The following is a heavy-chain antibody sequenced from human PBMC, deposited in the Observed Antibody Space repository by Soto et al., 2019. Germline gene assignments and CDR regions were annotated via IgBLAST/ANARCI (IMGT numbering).Heavy chain of an antibody. CDR1: SDSISSYY. Sequence: QVQLQESGPGLVRPSETLSLTCTVSSDSISSYYWIWIRQSPGKGLEWIGYTDYSGNTNYNPSLKCRVTISGDTSKNQFSLRLSSVTAADTAVYYGARAVGDPLYYLDYWGQGTLVTVSS. J-gene: IGHJ4*02. V-gene: IGHV4-59*08. CDR2: TDYSGNT. D-gene: IGHD6-19*01. CDR3: ARAVGDPLYYLDY.